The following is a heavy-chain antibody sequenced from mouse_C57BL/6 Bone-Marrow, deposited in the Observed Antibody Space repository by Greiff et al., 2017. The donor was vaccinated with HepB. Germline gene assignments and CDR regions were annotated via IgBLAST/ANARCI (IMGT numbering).Heavy chain of an antibody. Sequence: QVQLKESGPGLVQPSQSLSITCTVSGFSLTSYGVHWVRQSPGKGLEWLGVIWSGGSTDYNAAFISRLSISKDNSKSQVFFKMNSLQADDTAIYYCAREAITTVLYYYAMDYWGQGTSVTVSS. V-gene: IGHV2-2*01. CDR3: AREAITTVLYYYAMDY. J-gene: IGHJ4*01. CDR1: GFSLTSYG. CDR2: IWSGGST. D-gene: IGHD1-1*01.